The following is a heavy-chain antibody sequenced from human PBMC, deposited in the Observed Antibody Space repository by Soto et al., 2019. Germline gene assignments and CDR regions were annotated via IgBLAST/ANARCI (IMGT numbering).Heavy chain of an antibody. CDR1: GGSISSGGYY. V-gene: IGHV4-31*03. CDR3: ARDGYSNSRNV. D-gene: IGHD4-4*01. Sequence: TLSLTCTVSGGSISSGGYYWSWIRQHPGKGLEWIGYIYYSGSTYYNPSLKSRVTISVDTSKNQFSLKLSSVTAADTAVYYCARDGYSNSRNVWGKGTTVPVSS. J-gene: IGHJ6*04. CDR2: IYYSGST.